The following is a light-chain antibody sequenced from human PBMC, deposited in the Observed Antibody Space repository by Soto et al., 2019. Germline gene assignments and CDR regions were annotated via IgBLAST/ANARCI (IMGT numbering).Light chain of an antibody. CDR3: SSYAGTHIV. Sequence: QSALTQPPSASGSPGRSVTISCTGTSSDVGGYNYVSWYQQHPGKAPKLMIYEVSKRPSGVPDRFSGSKSGNTASLTVSGLQAEDEADYYCSSYAGTHIVFGTGTKVTVL. V-gene: IGLV2-8*01. J-gene: IGLJ1*01. CDR1: SSDVGGYNY. CDR2: EVS.